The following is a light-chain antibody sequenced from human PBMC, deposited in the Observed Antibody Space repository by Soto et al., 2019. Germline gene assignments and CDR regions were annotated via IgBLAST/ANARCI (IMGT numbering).Light chain of an antibody. CDR3: QQYYSYPRNT. CDR2: AAS. V-gene: IGKV1-8*01. J-gene: IGKJ5*01. CDR1: QGISSY. Sequence: AIRMTQSPSSLSASTGDRVTITCLASQGISSYLAWYQQKPGKAPKLLIYAASTLQSGVPSRFSGSGSGTDFTLTISCLQSEDFATYYCQQYYSYPRNTFGQGTRLEIK.